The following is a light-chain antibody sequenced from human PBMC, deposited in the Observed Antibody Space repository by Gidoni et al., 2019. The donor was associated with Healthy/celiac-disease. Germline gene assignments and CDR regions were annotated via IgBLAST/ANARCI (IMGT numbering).Light chain of an antibody. CDR1: QGISSY. CDR3: RQYYGFPRT. Sequence: VLGMTQSPSLLSASTGDRVTICCRMSQGISSYLAWYQQKPGKAPELLIYAASTLQSGVPSMFSGSGSRKDFTLTSSCLQSEDFTTYYYRQYYGFPRTFGQGTKVEIK. J-gene: IGKJ1*01. V-gene: IGKV1D-8*01. CDR2: AAS.